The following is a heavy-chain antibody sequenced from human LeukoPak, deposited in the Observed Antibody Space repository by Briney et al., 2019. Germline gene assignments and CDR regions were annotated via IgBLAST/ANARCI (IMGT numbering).Heavy chain of an antibody. V-gene: IGHV5-51*01. J-gene: IGHJ3*02. CDR3: ATKEAMIGGFDI. CDR2: IYPSDSDT. D-gene: IGHD2-15*01. Sequence: PGESLKTSCKGSGYSFTSYWIGWVRQMPGKGLEWMGIIYPSDSDTRYSPSFQGQVTISADKSINTAYLRWSSLKSSDTAIYYCATKEAMIGGFDILGQGTTVVASS. CDR1: GYSFTSYW.